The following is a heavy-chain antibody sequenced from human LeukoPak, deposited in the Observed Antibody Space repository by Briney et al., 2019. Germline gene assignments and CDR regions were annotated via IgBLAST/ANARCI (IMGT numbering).Heavy chain of an antibody. J-gene: IGHJ4*02. D-gene: IGHD1-26*01. V-gene: IGHV3-30*03. Sequence: PGGSLRLSCAASGFTLSSYAMSWVRQAPGKGLEWVAVISYDGSNKYYADSVKGRFTISRDNSKNTLYLQMNSLRAEDTAVYYCARGGGDYFDYWGQGTLVTVSS. CDR1: GFTLSSYA. CDR3: ARGGGDYFDY. CDR2: ISYDGSNK.